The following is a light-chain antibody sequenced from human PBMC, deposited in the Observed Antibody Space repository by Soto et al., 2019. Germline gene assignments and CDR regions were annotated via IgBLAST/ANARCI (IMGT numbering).Light chain of an antibody. CDR3: LQGTLWPWT. Sequence: DVVMTQSPLFLPVTLGQPASISCRSSQSLIHSDGNTYLSWFQQRPRQSPRRLIYEVSDRDSGGPDRFTGSGSGTEFTLKISRVEAEDVGVYYCLQGTLWPWTFGQGTEVEIK. CDR1: QSLIHSDGNTY. J-gene: IGKJ1*01. CDR2: EVS. V-gene: IGKV2-30*02.